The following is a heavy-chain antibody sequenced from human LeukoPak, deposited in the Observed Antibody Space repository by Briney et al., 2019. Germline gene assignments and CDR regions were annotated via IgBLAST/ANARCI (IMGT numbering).Heavy chain of an antibody. CDR1: GYAFTGYY. V-gene: IGHV1-2*02. D-gene: IGHD2-2*01. J-gene: IGHJ4*02. CDR3: ARDREGYCSSTSCPNSDY. Sequence: ASVKVSCKASGYAFTGYYMHWVRQAPGQGLEWMGWINPNSGGTNYAQKFQGRVTMTRDTSISTAYMELSRLRSDDTAVYYCARDREGYCSSTSCPNSDYWGQGTLVTVSS. CDR2: INPNSGGT.